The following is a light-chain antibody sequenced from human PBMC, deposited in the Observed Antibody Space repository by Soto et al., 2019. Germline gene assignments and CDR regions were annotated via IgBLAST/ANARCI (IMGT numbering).Light chain of an antibody. CDR2: DVS. CDR3: ISYTSSSTAYV. V-gene: IGLV2-14*03. CDR1: SSDVGGYNY. Sequence: QSVLTQPASVSGSPGQSITISCTGTSSDVGGYNYVSWYQQHPGKAPKLMIYDVSNRPSGVSNRFSGSKSGNTASLTISGLQAEDEADYYCISYTSSSTAYVFGTGTRSPS. J-gene: IGLJ1*01.